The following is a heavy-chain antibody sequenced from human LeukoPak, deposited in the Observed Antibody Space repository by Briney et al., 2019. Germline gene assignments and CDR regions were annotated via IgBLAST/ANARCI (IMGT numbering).Heavy chain of an antibody. J-gene: IGHJ4*02. CDR3: ARGIKPLTPFDY. Sequence: GGSLRLSCAASGFTFSSHDMHWVRQAPGKGLEWVAVISYDGSNKYYADSVKGRFTISRDNSKNTLYLQMNSLRAEDTAVYYCARGIKPLTPFDYWGQGTLVTVSS. D-gene: IGHD1-14*01. CDR2: ISYDGSNK. V-gene: IGHV3-30*19. CDR1: GFTFSSHD.